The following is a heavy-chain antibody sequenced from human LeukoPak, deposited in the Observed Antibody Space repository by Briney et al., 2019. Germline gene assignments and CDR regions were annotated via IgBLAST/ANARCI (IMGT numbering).Heavy chain of an antibody. D-gene: IGHD3-10*01. Sequence: PSETLSLTRAVSGGSVTSNYWWTWVRQPPGKGLEWIGEVYDSGRTNYNPSLETRVTISLDKSKNQFSLKVNSVTAADTAVYYCARYYGSGENWIDPWGQGTLVTVSS. CDR3: ARYYGSGENWIDP. CDR2: VYDSGRT. J-gene: IGHJ5*02. V-gene: IGHV4-4*02. CDR1: GGSVTSNYW.